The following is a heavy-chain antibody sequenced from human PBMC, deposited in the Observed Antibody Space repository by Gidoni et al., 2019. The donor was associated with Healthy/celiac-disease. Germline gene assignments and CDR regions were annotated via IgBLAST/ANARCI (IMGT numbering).Heavy chain of an antibody. CDR2: IYHSGST. J-gene: IGHJ3*02. D-gene: IGHD2-21*02. CDR3: ARVLYCGGDCHDAFDI. Sequence: QLQLQESGSGLVKPSQTLSLTCAVSGVSISSGGYSWIWILQPPGKGLEWIGYIYHSGSTYYNPSLKSRVTISVDRSKNQFSRKLSSVTAADTAVYYCARVLYCGGDCHDAFDIWGQGTMVTVSS. V-gene: IGHV4-30-2*01. CDR1: GVSISSGGYS.